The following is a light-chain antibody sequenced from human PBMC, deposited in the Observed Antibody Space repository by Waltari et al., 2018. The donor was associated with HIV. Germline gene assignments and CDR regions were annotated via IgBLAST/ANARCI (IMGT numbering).Light chain of an antibody. Sequence: DIQMTQSPSSLSASVGDTVTVTCRASQSIRNYLNWYQLKPGKDPNLMIYAAFSLQSGVPSRFSGSGSGTDFSLTISSLQPEDFATYYCQQTYSTPSTFGGGTKVEIK. J-gene: IGKJ4*01. CDR1: QSIRNY. CDR2: AAF. V-gene: IGKV1-39*01. CDR3: QQTYSTPST.